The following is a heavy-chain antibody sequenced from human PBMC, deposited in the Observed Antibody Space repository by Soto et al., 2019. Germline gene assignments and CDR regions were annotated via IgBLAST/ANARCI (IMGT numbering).Heavy chain of an antibody. CDR2: ISRDGGAT. V-gene: IGHV3-23*01. CDR1: GFTFSAYA. D-gene: IGHD3-9*01. Sequence: ESGGGLIQPGGALRPSCAASGFTFSAYAMTWARQAPGKGLGGVSGISRDGGATDYAHSVKGRLPIPRDNAKNTLFLQMNSLRAEDTAIYYCAKVSILTESYHYYAMDVWGQGTTVTVSS. J-gene: IGHJ6*02. CDR3: AKVSILTESYHYYAMDV.